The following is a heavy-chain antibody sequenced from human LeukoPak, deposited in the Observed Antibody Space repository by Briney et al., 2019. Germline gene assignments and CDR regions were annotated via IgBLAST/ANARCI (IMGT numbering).Heavy chain of an antibody. V-gene: IGHV3-30*18. J-gene: IGHJ4*02. CDR3: LKDCLGGWYVYFDY. D-gene: IGHD6-19*01. CDR1: GFTLTSYG. Sequence: GGSLRLSCAASGFTLTSYGMHWVRQAPGKGLEWVAIISYDGSNNKYYADSVKGRFTISRDNSKNTLYLQMNSPRVKDTAIYYCLKDCLGGWYVYFDYWGQGTLVTVSS. CDR2: ISYDGSNNK.